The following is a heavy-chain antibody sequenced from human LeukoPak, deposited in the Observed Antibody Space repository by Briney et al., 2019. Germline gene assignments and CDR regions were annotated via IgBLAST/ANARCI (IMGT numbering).Heavy chain of an antibody. V-gene: IGHV3-21*04. Sequence: GGSLRLSCAASGFTFSSYSMNWVRQAPGKGLEWVSSISSSSTYIYYADSVEGRFTISRDNAKNSLYLQMNSLRAEDTALYYCAKGGSRWLPPSGLSWGQGTLVTVSS. CDR1: GFTFSSYS. CDR2: ISSSSTYI. J-gene: IGHJ4*02. CDR3: AKGGSRWLPPSGLS. D-gene: IGHD5-12*01.